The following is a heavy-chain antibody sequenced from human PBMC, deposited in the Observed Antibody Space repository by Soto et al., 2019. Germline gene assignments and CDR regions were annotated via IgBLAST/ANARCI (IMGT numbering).Heavy chain of an antibody. Sequence: PGGSLRLSCAASGFTFSNYGMHWVRQAPGKGLEWVAVISYDGSNKYYADSVKGRFTISRDNSKNTLYLQMNSLRAEDTAVYYCATDYYDSSGYGPLGYWGQGPLVTVSS. D-gene: IGHD3-22*01. CDR3: ATDYYDSSGYGPLGY. J-gene: IGHJ4*02. CDR1: GFTFSNYG. CDR2: ISYDGSNK. V-gene: IGHV3-30*03.